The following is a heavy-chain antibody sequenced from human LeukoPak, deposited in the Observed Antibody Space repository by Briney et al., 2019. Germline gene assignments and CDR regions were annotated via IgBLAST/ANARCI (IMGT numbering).Heavy chain of an antibody. Sequence: GASVKVSCKASGYTFTSYGISWVRQAPGQGLEWMGWISAYNGNTNYAQKLQGRVTMTTDTSTSTAYMELRSLRSDDTAVYYCAREGLTHSIRFLERLSTYYFDYWGQGTLVTVSS. J-gene: IGHJ4*02. CDR3: AREGLTHSIRFLERLSTYYFDY. CDR2: ISAYNGNT. D-gene: IGHD3-3*01. CDR1: GYTFTSYG. V-gene: IGHV1-18*01.